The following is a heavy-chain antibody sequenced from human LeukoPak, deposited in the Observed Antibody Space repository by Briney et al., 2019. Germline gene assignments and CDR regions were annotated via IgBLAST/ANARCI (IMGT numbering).Heavy chain of an antibody. D-gene: IGHD3-10*01. CDR3: ARGVYGSGTFSRFDWFDP. J-gene: IGHJ5*02. CDR2: INHSGST. CDR1: GGSFSGYY. Sequence: SETLSLTCAVYGGSFSGYYWSWIRQPPGKGLEWIGEINHSGSTNYNPSLKSRVTISVDTSKNQFSLKLSSVTAADTAVYYCARGVYGSGTFSRFDWFDPWGQGTLVTVSS. V-gene: IGHV4-34*01.